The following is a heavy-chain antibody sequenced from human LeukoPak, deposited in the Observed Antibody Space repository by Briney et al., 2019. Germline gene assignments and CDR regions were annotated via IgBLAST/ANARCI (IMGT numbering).Heavy chain of an antibody. J-gene: IGHJ4*02. CDR3: AKDRRNTVPTISDY. Sequence: PGGSLSPSCPPSGFTFTSYAMTWVPQPPGKGLEWVSAISGSGGSTYYADAVKGRFTIARDNSENTLYLRMNSLRAEDTAVYYCAKDRRNTVPTISDYWGQGTLGTVSA. V-gene: IGHV3-23*01. CDR1: GFTFTSYA. D-gene: IGHD5-12*01. CDR2: ISGSGGST.